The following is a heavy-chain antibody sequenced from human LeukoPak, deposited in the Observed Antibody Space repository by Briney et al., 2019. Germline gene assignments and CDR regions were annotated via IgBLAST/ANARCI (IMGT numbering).Heavy chain of an antibody. J-gene: IGHJ4*02. CDR3: ARAKRYYDILTGYYRYGHFDY. CDR2: ISTSGTTI. CDR1: GFTFSDYY. Sequence: GGSLRLSCAASGFTFSDYYMTWIRQAPGKGLEWVSYISTSGTTIYYADSVKGRFTISRDNAKNSLYLQMNSLRAEDTAVYYCARAKRYYDILTGYYRYGHFDYWGQGTLVTVSS. D-gene: IGHD3-9*01. V-gene: IGHV3-11*04.